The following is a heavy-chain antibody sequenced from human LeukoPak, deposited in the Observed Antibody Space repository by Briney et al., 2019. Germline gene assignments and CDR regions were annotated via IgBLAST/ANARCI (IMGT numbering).Heavy chain of an antibody. V-gene: IGHV4-30-4*08. J-gene: IGHJ5*02. D-gene: IGHD2-8*02. CDR1: GGSISSGDYY. CDR3: ASEYGVTGTFWFDP. CDR2: IYYSGST. Sequence: SETLSLTRTVSGGSISSGDYYWSWIRQPPGKGLEWIGYIYYSGSTYYNPSLKSRVTISVDTSKNQFSLKLSSVTAADTAVYYCASEYGVTGTFWFDPWGQGTLVTVSS.